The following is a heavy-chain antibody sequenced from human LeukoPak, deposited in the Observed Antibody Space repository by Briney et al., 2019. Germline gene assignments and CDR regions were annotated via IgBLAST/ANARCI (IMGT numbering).Heavy chain of an antibody. CDR3: ARLRGSYDYYYYMDV. J-gene: IGHJ6*03. D-gene: IGHD3-16*01. V-gene: IGHV4-4*02. CDR1: GGSISSSNW. CDR2: IYHSGST. Sequence: MPSETLSLTCAVSGGSISSSNWWSWVRQPPGKGLEWIGEIYHSGSTNYNPSLKSRVTISVDTSKNQFSLKLSSVTAADTAVYYCARLRGSYDYYYYMDVWGKGTTVTISS.